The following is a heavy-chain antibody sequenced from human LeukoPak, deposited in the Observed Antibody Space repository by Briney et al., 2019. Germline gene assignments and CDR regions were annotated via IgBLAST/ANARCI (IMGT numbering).Heavy chain of an antibody. J-gene: IGHJ6*03. D-gene: IGHD3-10*01. CDR1: GYSFTNYD. V-gene: IGHV1-69*13. CDR3: ARGFWFGEDAPAPPLQRQYYYYYYYMDV. Sequence: GASVKVSCKASGYSFTNYDINWVRQAPGQGLEWMGGIIPMFGTANYTQKFQGRVTITADDSMNTAYMELSSLRSEDTAVYYCARGFWFGEDAPAPPLQRQYYYYYYYMDVWGKGTTVTISS. CDR2: IIPMFGTA.